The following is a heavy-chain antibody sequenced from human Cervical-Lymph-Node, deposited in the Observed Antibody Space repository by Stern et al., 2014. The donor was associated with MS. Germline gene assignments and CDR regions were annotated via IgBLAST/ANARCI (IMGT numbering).Heavy chain of an antibody. Sequence: QLQLQESGPGLVKPSQTLSLTCSVSGGSISSGSSYWSWIRQHPGKGLEWIEYIHYSGNTYYNSSLKSRVHLSADTSKNQFSLELSSVTAADTAVYYCARLSSDAFDIWGQGTLVTVSS. J-gene: IGHJ3*02. CDR1: GGSISSGSSY. CDR3: ARLSSDAFDI. CDR2: IHYSGNT. V-gene: IGHV4-31*03.